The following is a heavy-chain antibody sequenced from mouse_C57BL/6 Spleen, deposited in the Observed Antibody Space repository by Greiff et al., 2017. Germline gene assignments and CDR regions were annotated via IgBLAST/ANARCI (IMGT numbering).Heavy chain of an antibody. Sequence: EVQLQQSGPELVKPGASVKMSCKASGYTFTDYNMHWVKQSHGQSLEWIGYINPNNGGTSYNQKFKGKATLTVNKSSSTAYMELRSLTSEDSAVYYWAGPYYSNCYFDYWGQGTTLTVSS. CDR3: AGPYYSNCYFDY. CDR2: INPNNGGT. V-gene: IGHV1-22*01. D-gene: IGHD2-5*01. CDR1: GYTFTDYN. J-gene: IGHJ2*01.